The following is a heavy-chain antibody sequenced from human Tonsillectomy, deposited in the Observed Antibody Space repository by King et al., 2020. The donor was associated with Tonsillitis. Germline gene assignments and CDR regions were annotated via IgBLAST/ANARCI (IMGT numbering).Heavy chain of an antibody. V-gene: IGHV2-26*01. Sequence: TLQESGPVLVKPPETLTLTCTVSGFSLSNDRLLVSWVRQPPGKALEWLGHILSNDEKSYSKSLMSRLSISKDTSKSQVVLTMTNMDPVDTATYFCARIRVATTEFDYWGQGTLVSVSS. CDR3: ARIRVATTEFDY. CDR1: GFSLSNDRLL. CDR2: ILSNDEK. J-gene: IGHJ4*02. D-gene: IGHD5-12*01.